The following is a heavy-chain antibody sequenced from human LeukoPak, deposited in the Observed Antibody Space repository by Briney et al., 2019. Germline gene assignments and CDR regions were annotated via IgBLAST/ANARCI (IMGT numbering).Heavy chain of an antibody. D-gene: IGHD6-13*01. CDR2: ISYDGSNK. J-gene: IGHJ4*02. Sequence: GGSLRLSCAAAGFTFSTYAVHWVRQAPGKGLEWVALISYDGSNKYYADSVKGRFTISRDNSKNTLYLQISSLRAEDTAVYYCAREPRSWFFDYWGQGTLVTVSS. V-gene: IGHV3-30-3*01. CDR3: AREPRSWFFDY. CDR1: GFTFSTYA.